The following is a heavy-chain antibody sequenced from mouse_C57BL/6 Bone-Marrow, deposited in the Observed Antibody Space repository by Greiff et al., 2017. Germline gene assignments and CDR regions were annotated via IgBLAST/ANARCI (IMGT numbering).Heavy chain of an antibody. Sequence: VQLQQSGAELVRPGASVTLSCKASGYTFTDYEMHWVKQTPVHGLEWIGAIDPETGGPAYNQQFKGKAILTADKSSSTAYMELRSLTSEDSAVYYFAGERLRRPSFGCWGQGALVTVSA. J-gene: IGHJ3*01. CDR1: GYTFTDYE. CDR2: IDPETGGP. D-gene: IGHD2-2*01. V-gene: IGHV1-15*01. CDR3: AGERLRRPSFGC.